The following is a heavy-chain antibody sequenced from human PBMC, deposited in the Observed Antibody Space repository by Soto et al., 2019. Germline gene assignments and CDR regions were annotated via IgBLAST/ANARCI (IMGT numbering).Heavy chain of an antibody. CDR1: GFTFINAW. CDR3: ATDYTMVRGVIIALQYFQL. CDR2: IKSKTDGGTT. Sequence: ELHLVESGGGFVKPGGSLRLSCAASGFTFINAWMSWVRQAPGKGLEWVGRIKSKTDGGTTDYAAPVKGRFTISRDDSKNTLYRQMSSLTTEDTAVYYCATDYTMVRGVIIALQYFQLWGQGTLVTVSS. V-gene: IGHV3-15*01. J-gene: IGHJ1*01. D-gene: IGHD3-10*01.